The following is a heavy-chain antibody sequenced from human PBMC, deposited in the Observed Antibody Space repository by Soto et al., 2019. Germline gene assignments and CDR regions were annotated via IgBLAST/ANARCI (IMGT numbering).Heavy chain of an antibody. J-gene: IGHJ6*03. V-gene: IGHV5-51*01. CDR2: IYPGDSDT. CDR1: GYSVTSYW. CDR3: ARAHTAMVSDYYYYYMDV. Sequence: PVEAVKSSCKGSGYSVTSYWICWVRQIPGKGLKWMGIIYPGDSDTRYSPSFQGQVTISADKSISTAYLQWSSLKASDTAMYYCARAHTAMVSDYYYYYMDVWGKGTTVT. D-gene: IGHD5-18*01.